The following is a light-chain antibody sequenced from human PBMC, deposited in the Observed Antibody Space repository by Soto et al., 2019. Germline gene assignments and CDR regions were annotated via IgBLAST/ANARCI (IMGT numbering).Light chain of an antibody. Sequence: QSVLTQPPSVSGSPGQSVTISCTGTSSDVGSYNRVSWYQQPPGTAPKLMIYEVSNRPSGVPDRFSGSKSGNMASLTISGLQAEDEADYYCSSYTSSSTPLVFGGGTKLTVL. CDR3: SSYTSSSTPLV. J-gene: IGLJ3*02. CDR1: SSDVGSYNR. V-gene: IGLV2-18*02. CDR2: EVS.